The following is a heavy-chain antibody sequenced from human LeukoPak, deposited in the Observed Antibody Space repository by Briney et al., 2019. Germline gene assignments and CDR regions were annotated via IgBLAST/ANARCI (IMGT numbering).Heavy chain of an antibody. D-gene: IGHD2-2*01. Sequence: GGSLRLSCIASGSTLRNNIMTWVRQAPGKRLEWVSSLSFIDDSTYYADSVKGRFTISRDTSKNTLFLQMNSLIPEDTGVYYCGREGYTSGYAGAFDTWGQGTMVTVSS. V-gene: IGHV3-23*01. CDR2: LSFIDDST. CDR1: GSTLRNNI. CDR3: GREGYTSGYAGAFDT. J-gene: IGHJ3*02.